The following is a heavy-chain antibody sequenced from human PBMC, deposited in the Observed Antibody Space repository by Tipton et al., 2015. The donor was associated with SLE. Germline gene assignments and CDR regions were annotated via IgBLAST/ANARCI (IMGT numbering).Heavy chain of an antibody. CDR3: ARSGGLVPASMVWFDP. CDR2: IYHSGST. Sequence: TLSLTCTVSGYSISSGYFWGWIRQPPGKGLEWIGMIYHSGSTYYNPSLKSHITMSVDTSKNQFSLKVNSVTAADTAVYYCARSGGLVPASMVWFDPRGQGTLVTVSS. V-gene: IGHV4-38-2*02. J-gene: IGHJ5*02. D-gene: IGHD2-2*01. CDR1: GYSISSGYF.